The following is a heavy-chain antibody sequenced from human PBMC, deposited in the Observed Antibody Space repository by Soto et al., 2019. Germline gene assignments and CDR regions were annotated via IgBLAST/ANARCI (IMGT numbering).Heavy chain of an antibody. D-gene: IGHD4-4*01. J-gene: IGHJ6*02. Sequence: QVQLVESGGGVVQPGRSLRLSCAASGFTFSSYAIHWVRQAPGKGLEWVAVISSDGSNKYYADSVKGRFTISRDNFKDTLYLQMTTLRAEDTAVYYYARDGYYSNYYYYGMDVWGQGTTVTVSS. CDR1: GFTFSSYA. V-gene: IGHV3-30-3*01. CDR2: ISSDGSNK. CDR3: ARDGYYSNYYYYGMDV.